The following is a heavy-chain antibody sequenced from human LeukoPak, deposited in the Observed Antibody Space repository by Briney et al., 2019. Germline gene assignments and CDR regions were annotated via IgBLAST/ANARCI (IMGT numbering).Heavy chain of an antibody. CDR2: ISSSSYI. CDR3: ARDPSDGYKDY. D-gene: IGHD5-24*01. V-gene: IGHV3-21*01. J-gene: IGHJ4*02. CDR1: GFTFSSYS. Sequence: PGGSLRLSCAASGFTFSSYSMNWVRQAPGKGLEWVSSISSSSYIYYADSVKGRFTISRDNAKNSLYLQMNSLRAEDTAVYYCARDPSDGYKDYWGQGTLVTVSS.